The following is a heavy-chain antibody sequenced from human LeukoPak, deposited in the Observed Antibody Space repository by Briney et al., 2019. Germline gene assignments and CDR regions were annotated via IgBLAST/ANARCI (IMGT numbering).Heavy chain of an antibody. D-gene: IGHD6-19*01. Sequence: SETLSLTCTVSGGSLSNYYWSWIRQSPGKRLEWIGYVYYSGSTKYSPSLKSRVTISVDTSKSQFSLKLNSVTAADTAVYYCARGESGWYRYYFNYWGQGTLVTASS. J-gene: IGHJ4*02. CDR3: ARGESGWYRYYFNY. CDR1: GGSLSNYY. CDR2: VYYSGST. V-gene: IGHV4-59*01.